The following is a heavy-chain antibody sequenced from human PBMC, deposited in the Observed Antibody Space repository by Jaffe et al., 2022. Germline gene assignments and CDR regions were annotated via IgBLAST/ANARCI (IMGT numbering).Heavy chain of an antibody. D-gene: IGHD6-13*01. J-gene: IGHJ4*02. CDR3: ARVPGIAAAGIKWRPPYIIDY. Sequence: QVQLVQSGAEVKKPGASVKVSCKASGYTFTGYYMHWVRQAPGQGLEWMGRINPNSGGTNYAQKFQGRVTMTRDTSISTAYMELSRLRSDDTAVYYCARVPGIAAAGIKWRPPYIIDYWGQGTLVTVSS. CDR2: INPNSGGT. V-gene: IGHV1-2*06. CDR1: GYTFTGYY.